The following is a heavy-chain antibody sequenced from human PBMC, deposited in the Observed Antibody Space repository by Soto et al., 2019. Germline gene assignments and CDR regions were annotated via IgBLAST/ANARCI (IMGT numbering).Heavy chain of an antibody. Sequence: EVQLVESGGGLIQPGGSLRLSCAASGFTVSSNYMSWVRQAPGKGLEWVSVIYSGGSTYYADSVKGRFTISRDNSKNTLYLQMNSLRAEDTAVYYCARDRRCSSTSCYRIGMDVWGQGTTVTVSS. CDR1: GFTVSSNY. J-gene: IGHJ6*02. CDR2: IYSGGST. CDR3: ARDRRCSSTSCYRIGMDV. V-gene: IGHV3-53*01. D-gene: IGHD2-2*01.